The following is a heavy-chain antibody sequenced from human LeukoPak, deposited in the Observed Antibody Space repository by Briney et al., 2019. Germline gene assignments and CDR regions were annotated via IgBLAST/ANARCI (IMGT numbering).Heavy chain of an antibody. D-gene: IGHD1-14*01. CDR3: ARHLAPYRPFHG. J-gene: IGHJ4*02. CDR2: MYTSVTT. Sequence: PSETLSLTCTVSGASISTYYWTWVRQPPGKGLEWIGSMYTSVTTKYNPSLKSRGTISVDTSKNRSSLNLISVTAADTAVYYCARHLAPYRPFHGWGQGSLVTVSS. V-gene: IGHV4-4*09. CDR1: GASISTYY.